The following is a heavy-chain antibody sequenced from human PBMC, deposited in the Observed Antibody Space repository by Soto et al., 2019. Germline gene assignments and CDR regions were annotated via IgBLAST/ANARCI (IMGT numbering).Heavy chain of an antibody. V-gene: IGHV3-30-3*01. CDR3: ARDTSLISSSSCIWGYYYGMDV. Sequence: QVQLVESGGGVVQPGRSLRLSCAASGFTFSSYAMHWVRQAPGKGLEGVAVITYDGSNKYYADSVKGRFTISRDNTKNTLYLQMNSLRAEDTDVYYCARDTSLISSSSCIWGYYYGMDVWGQGTTVTVSS. J-gene: IGHJ6*02. CDR1: GFTFSSYA. D-gene: IGHD6-6*01. CDR2: ITYDGSNK.